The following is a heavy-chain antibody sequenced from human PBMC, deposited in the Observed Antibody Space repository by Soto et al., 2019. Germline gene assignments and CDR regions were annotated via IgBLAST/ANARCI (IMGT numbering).Heavy chain of an antibody. D-gene: IGHD2-15*01. CDR2: IGYDGSNK. V-gene: IGHV3-30*18. J-gene: IGHJ4*02. CDR1: GFTFSSYA. Sequence: GGSLRLSCAASGFTFSSYAMHWVRQVPGKGLEWVAVIGYDGSNKYYADSVQGRFTISRDNSKNTLYLQMNSLRAEDTAVYYCAKDRYCTGGSCYHYFDYWGRGTLVTVSS. CDR3: AKDRYCTGGSCYHYFDY.